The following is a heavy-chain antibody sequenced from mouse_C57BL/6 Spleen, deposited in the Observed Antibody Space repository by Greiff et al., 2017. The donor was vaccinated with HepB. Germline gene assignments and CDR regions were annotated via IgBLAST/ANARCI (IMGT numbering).Heavy chain of an antibody. CDR3: ASVVGIGYYAMDY. CDR1: GYTFTSYW. Sequence: QVQLKQPGAELVKPGASVKLSCKASGYTFTSYWMQWVKQRPGQGLEWIGEIDPSDSYTNYNQKFKGKATLTVDTSSSTAYMQLSSLTSEDSAVYYCASVVGIGYYAMDYWGQGTSVTVSS. V-gene: IGHV1-50*01. D-gene: IGHD1-1*02. CDR2: IDPSDSYT. J-gene: IGHJ4*01.